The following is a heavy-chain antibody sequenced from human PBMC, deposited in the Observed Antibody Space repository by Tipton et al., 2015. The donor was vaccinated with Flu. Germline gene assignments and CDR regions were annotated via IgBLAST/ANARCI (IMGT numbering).Heavy chain of an antibody. CDR2: ISPSDSYT. CDR3: ARHVTTAANDASDI. V-gene: IGHV5-51*01. D-gene: IGHD2-2*01. J-gene: IGHJ3*02. CDR1: GYAFTSYW. Sequence: EVQLVQSGAEVKKPGESLKISCKASGYAFTSYWIGWVRQTPGKGLEWLGIISPSDSYTRYSPSFQGQVTFSVDKSISTAFLQWSSLKASDTAMFYCARHVTTAANDASDIWGQGTMVTVSS.